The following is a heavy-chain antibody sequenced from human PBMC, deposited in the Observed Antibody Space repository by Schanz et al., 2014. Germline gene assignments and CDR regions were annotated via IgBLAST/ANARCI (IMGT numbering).Heavy chain of an antibody. Sequence: QVQLVQSGTQVKKPGASVKVSCKASGYTLSAYSLHWVRQAPGQGLEWMGIVNPSVRGTHFAREFQGRVTVTTDTSTSTVYMELSGLRSEDTAVYYCAGAFGKSGYYFDYWGQGTLVTVSS. CDR1: GYTLSAYS. J-gene: IGHJ4*02. CDR3: AGAFGKSGYYFDY. D-gene: IGHD5-12*01. CDR2: VNPSVRGT. V-gene: IGHV1-46*03.